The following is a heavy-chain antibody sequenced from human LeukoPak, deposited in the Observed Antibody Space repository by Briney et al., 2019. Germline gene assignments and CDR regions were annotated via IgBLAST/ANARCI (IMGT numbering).Heavy chain of an antibody. CDR2: ISAYNGNT. J-gene: IGHJ4*02. CDR3: ARGADSQPLRD. CDR1: GYTFTGYY. V-gene: IGHV1-18*04. Sequence: ASVKVSCKASGYTFTGYYMHWVRQAPGQGLEWMGWISAYNGNTNYAQKVQGRVTMTTDTSTSTVYMELRSLRSDDTAVYYCARGADSQPLRDWGQGTLVTVSS. D-gene: IGHD4-17*01.